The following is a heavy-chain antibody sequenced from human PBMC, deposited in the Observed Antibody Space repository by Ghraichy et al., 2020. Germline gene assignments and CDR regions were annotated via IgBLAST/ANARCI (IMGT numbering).Heavy chain of an antibody. Sequence: GESLNISCAASGFTFSSYAMSWVRQAPGKGLEWVSAISGSGGSTYYADSVKGRFTISRDNSKNTLYLQMNSLRAEDTAVYYCAKARSLVGLRLGELSLMRYFDLWGRGTLVTVSS. CDR1: GFTFSSYA. D-gene: IGHD3-16*02. V-gene: IGHV3-23*01. CDR2: ISGSGGST. CDR3: AKARSLVGLRLGELSLMRYFDL. J-gene: IGHJ2*01.